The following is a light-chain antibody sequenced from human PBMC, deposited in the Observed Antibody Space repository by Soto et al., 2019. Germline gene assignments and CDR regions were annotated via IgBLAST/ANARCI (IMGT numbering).Light chain of an antibody. J-gene: IGKJ5*01. Sequence: IQMSESASTMCASVGNTVTITCRASQSISSWLAWYQQTPGKAPKLLVYAPSSLQSGVPSRFSGSASGTDFTLTLRSLQTQDFATYYGQQSYSTPSITFRQGTRLEI. V-gene: IGKV1-39*01. CDR3: QQSYSTPSIT. CDR2: APS. CDR1: QSISSW.